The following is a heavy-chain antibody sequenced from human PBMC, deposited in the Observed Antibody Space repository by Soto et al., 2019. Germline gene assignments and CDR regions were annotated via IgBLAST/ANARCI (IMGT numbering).Heavy chain of an antibody. V-gene: IGHV3-23*01. J-gene: IGHJ6*02. CDR1: EFTSSNYI. Sequence: GGSLRLSCVGSEFTSSNYIMSWVRQAPGQGLEWVSSISPSGDTTDYADSVKGRFTMSRDNSKNTMYLRLNGLKVADTAVYYCARSYGDPGGVGYYYYYGMDVWGQGTTVTVSS. CDR2: ISPSGDTT. D-gene: IGHD4-17*01. CDR3: ARSYGDPGGVGYYYYYGMDV.